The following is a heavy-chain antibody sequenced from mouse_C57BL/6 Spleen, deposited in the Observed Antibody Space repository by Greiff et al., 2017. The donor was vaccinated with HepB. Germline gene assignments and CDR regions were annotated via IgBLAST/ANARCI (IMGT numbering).Heavy chain of an antibody. D-gene: IGHD2-12*01. Sequence: VQLQQSGAELVKPGASVKLSCTASGFNIKDYYMHWVKQRTEQGLEWIGRIDPEDGETKYAPKFRGKATITADTSSNTAYLQLSSLTSEDTAVYYCARVADDGGHYFDYWGQGTTLTVSS. V-gene: IGHV14-2*01. CDR3: ARVADDGGHYFDY. J-gene: IGHJ2*01. CDR2: IDPEDGET. CDR1: GFNIKDYY.